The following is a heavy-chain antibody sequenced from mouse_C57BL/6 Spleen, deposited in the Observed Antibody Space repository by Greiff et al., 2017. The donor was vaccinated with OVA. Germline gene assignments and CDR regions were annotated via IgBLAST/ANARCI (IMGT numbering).Heavy chain of an antibody. J-gene: IGHJ2*01. CDR2: INPSSGNT. CDR3: ALWYLGY. Sequence: QVHVKQSGAELVKPGASVKLSCKASGYTFTSYWMHWVKQRPGQGLEWIGYINPSSGNTKYNQKFKSKATLTADKTSRTAYMQLSSLTYEDSAVYYCALWYLGYWGQGTTLTVSS. V-gene: IGHV1-7*01. D-gene: IGHD1-3*01. CDR1: GYTFTSYW.